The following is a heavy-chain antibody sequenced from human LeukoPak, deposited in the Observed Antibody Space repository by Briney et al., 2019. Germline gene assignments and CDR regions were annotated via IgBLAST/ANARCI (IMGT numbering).Heavy chain of an antibody. V-gene: IGHV3-33*01. CDR2: IWHDGSDK. J-gene: IGHJ6*03. CDR3: ARDNHKHYYYMDV. Sequence: GGSLRLSCAASGFTFSNYGMHWVRQAPGKGLEWVAIIWHDGSDKYYADSVKGRFTISRDNAKNSLYLQMNSLRAEDTAVYYCARDNHKHYYYMDVWGKGTTVTVSS. CDR1: GFTFSNYG.